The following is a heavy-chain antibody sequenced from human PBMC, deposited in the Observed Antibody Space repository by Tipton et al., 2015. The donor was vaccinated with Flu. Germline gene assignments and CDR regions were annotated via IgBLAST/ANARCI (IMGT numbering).Heavy chain of an antibody. J-gene: IGHJ3*02. V-gene: IGHV4-61*02. CDR2: IYTSGST. D-gene: IGHD5-12*01. CDR3: AREQSGYEVAFDI. CDR1: GGSISSGSYY. Sequence: TLSLTCTVSGGSISSGSYYWSWIRQPAGKGLEWIGRIYTSGSTNYNPSLKSRVTISVDTSKNQFSLKLSSVTAADTAVYYCAREQSGYEVAFDIWGRGTMVTVSS.